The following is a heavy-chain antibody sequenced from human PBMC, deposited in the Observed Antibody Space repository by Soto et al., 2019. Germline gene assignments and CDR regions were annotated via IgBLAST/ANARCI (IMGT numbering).Heavy chain of an antibody. D-gene: IGHD6-13*01. CDR1: GGSFSGYC. Sequence: PSETLSLTCAVYGGSFSGYCWSWIRQPPGKGLEWIGEINHSGSTNYNPSLKSRVTISVDTSKNQFSLKLSSVTAADTAVYYCARVKQQLVFSLDYWGQGTLVTVSS. V-gene: IGHV4-34*01. J-gene: IGHJ4*02. CDR3: ARVKQQLVFSLDY. CDR2: INHSGST.